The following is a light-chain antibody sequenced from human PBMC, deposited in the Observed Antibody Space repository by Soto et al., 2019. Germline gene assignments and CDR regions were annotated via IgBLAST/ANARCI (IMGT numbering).Light chain of an antibody. CDR3: PQRSNWPFS. V-gene: IGKV3-11*01. CDR2: DSS. J-gene: IGKJ3*01. CDR1: ESVSSY. Sequence: EIVLTQSPATLSLSPGERATLSCRASESVSSYLVWYQQKPGQATMLLIYDSSNNATGIPARFSGSGSGTQFTLTVRSLEPEEFAVYYCPQRSNWPFSSGPGTKLEIK.